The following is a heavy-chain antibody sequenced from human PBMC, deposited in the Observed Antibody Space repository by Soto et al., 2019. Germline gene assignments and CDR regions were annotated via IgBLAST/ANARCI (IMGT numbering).Heavy chain of an antibody. J-gene: IGHJ6*03. CDR1: GFTVSSNY. CDR2: IYSGGST. D-gene: IGHD2-15*01. V-gene: IGHV3-66*01. CDR3: ARTGTYCSGGSCYPTVSSGYYMDV. Sequence: GGSLRLSCAASGFTVSSNYMSWVRQAPGKGLEWVSVIYSGGSTYYADSVKGRFTISRDNSKNTLYLQMNSLRAEDTAVYYCARTGTYCSGGSCYPTVSSGYYMDVWGKGTMVTVSS.